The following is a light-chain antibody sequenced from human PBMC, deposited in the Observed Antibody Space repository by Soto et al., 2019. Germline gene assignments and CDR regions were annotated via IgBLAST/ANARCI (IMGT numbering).Light chain of an antibody. CDR2: AAA. Sequence: AIQMAQSPSSLSASVGDRVTITCRASQGIGNDVGWFQQKPGKAPKLLIYAAATLQSGVPSRFSGSRSGTDFALTISSLQPEDFATYYCLQEHNCPLTFGGGTKVEIK. CDR3: LQEHNCPLT. CDR1: QGIGND. J-gene: IGKJ4*01. V-gene: IGKV1-6*02.